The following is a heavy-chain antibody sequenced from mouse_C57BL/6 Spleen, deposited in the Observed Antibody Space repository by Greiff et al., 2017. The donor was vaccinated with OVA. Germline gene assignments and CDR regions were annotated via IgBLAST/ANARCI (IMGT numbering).Heavy chain of an antibody. V-gene: IGHV7-3*01. CDR2: IRNKANGYTT. CDR3: ARSLRYYFDY. CDR1: GFTFTDYY. Sequence: DVMLVESGGGLVQPGGSLSLSCAASGFTFTDYYMSWVRQPPGKALEWLGFIRNKANGYTTEYSASVKGRFTISRDNSQSILYLQMNALRAEDSATYYCARSLRYYFDYWGQGTTLTVSS. J-gene: IGHJ2*01. D-gene: IGHD1-1*01.